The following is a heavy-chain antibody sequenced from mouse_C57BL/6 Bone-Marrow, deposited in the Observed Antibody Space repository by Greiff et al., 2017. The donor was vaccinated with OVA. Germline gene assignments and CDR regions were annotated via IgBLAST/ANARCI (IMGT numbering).Heavy chain of an antibody. CDR2: INPNNGGT. CDR1: GYTFTDYY. V-gene: IGHV1-26*01. D-gene: IGHD1-1*02. Sequence: EVQLQQSGPELVKPGASVKISCKASGYTFTDYYMNWVKQSHGKSLEWIGDINPNNGGTSYNQKFKGKATLTVDKSSSTAYMELRSLTSEDSAVYYCARTGWLRGDWGQGTTLTVSS. CDR3: ARTGWLRGD. J-gene: IGHJ2*01.